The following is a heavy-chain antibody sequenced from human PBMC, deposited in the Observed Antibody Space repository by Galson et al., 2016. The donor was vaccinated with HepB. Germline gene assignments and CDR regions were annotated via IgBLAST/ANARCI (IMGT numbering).Heavy chain of an antibody. V-gene: IGHV4-34*01. CDR1: GGSFSGYY. D-gene: IGHD4-17*01. CDR2: INHCGST. J-gene: IGHJ6*03. CDR3: ARGDNPDYGDYASAYYYMDV. Sequence: TLSLTCAVYGGSFSGYYWSWIRQPPGKGLEWIGEINHCGSTNYNPSLKSRVTISVDTSKNQFSLKLSSVTAADTAVYYCARGDNPDYGDYASAYYYMDVWGKGTTVTVSS.